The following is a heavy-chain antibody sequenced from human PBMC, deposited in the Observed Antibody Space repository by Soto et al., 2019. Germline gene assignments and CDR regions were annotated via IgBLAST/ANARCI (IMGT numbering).Heavy chain of an antibody. V-gene: IGHV4-59*01. J-gene: IGHJ6*02. CDR2: ISFSGAT. Sequence: SETLSLTCTVSGVSITSYFWRGIRQTPGKGLDWTGSISFSGATYYNPSLKGRAALSVDTSKNQFSLKLSSVTAAETAVYFCARAVAAAVQQGYGMDVWGQGTTVTVSS. D-gene: IGHD6-25*01. CDR3: ARAVAAAVQQGYGMDV. CDR1: GVSITSYF.